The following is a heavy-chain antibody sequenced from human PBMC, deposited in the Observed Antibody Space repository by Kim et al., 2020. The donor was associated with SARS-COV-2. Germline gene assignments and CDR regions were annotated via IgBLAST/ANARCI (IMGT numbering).Heavy chain of an antibody. CDR2: IYYSGST. Sequence: SETLSLTCTVSGGSISSGGYYWSWIRQHPGKGLEWIGYIYYSGSTYYNPSLKSRVTISVDTSKNQFSLKLSSVTAADTAVYYCARDGGDYGEPTNWFDPWGQGTLVTVSS. CDR1: GGSISSGGYY. CDR3: ARDGGDYGEPTNWFDP. D-gene: IGHD4-17*01. J-gene: IGHJ5*02. V-gene: IGHV4-31*03.